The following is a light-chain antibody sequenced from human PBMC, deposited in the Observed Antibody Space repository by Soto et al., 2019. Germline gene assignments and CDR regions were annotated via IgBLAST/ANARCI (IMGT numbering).Light chain of an antibody. CDR1: QSVSSY. J-gene: IGKJ2*01. CDR2: DAS. V-gene: IGKV3-11*01. CDR3: HQRTNWPHT. Sequence: EIVLTQSPATLSLSPGERATLSCRASQSVSSYLAWYQQKPGQAPRLLIYDASNRATGIPARFSGSGSGTDFTLTISSLAPDDFAVYYCHQRTNWPHTFGQGTKLEIK.